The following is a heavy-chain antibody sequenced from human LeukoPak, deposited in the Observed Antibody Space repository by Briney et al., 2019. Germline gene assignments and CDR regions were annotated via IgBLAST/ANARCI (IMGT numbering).Heavy chain of an antibody. V-gene: IGHV1-2*02. Sequence: ASVKVSCKTSGYTFTDYYIHWVRQAPGQGLEWMGWINPNSGGTNYAQKFQGRVTMTRDTSISTAYMELSRLRSDDTAVYYCARDKAPIAVAGLGFDYWGQGTLVTVSS. D-gene: IGHD6-19*01. CDR2: INPNSGGT. CDR3: ARDKAPIAVAGLGFDY. J-gene: IGHJ4*02. CDR1: GYTFTDYY.